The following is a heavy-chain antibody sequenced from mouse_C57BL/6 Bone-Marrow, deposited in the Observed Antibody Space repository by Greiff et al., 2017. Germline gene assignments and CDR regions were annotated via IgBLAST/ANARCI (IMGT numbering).Heavy chain of an antibody. CDR1: GYTFTSYW. J-gene: IGHJ2*01. CDR2: IHPSDSDT. Sequence: VQLQQPGAELVKPGASVKVSCKASGYTFTSYWMHWVKQRPGQGLEWIGRIHPSDSDTNYNQKFKGKATLTVDKSSSTAYMQLSNLTSEDSAVYYCAINTTVVEYYFDYWGQGTTLTVSS. CDR3: AINTTVVEYYFDY. V-gene: IGHV1-74*01. D-gene: IGHD1-1*01.